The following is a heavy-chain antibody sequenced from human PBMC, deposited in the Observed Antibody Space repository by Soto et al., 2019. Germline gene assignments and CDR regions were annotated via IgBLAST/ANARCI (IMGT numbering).Heavy chain of an antibody. CDR2: IYWDDDK. Sequence: QITLKESGPTLVKPTQTLTLTCTFSGFSLSTSGVGVGWIRQPPGKALELLALIYWDDDKRYSPSLKSRLTIPKDTSKNQVVLTMTNMDPVDTATYYCAHIAPAHDAFDIWGQGTMVTVSS. CDR1: GFSLSTSGVG. V-gene: IGHV2-5*02. J-gene: IGHJ3*02. CDR3: AHIAPAHDAFDI.